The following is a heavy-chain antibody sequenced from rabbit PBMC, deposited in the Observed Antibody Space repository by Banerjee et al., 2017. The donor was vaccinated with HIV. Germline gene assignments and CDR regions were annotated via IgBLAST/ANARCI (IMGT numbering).Heavy chain of an antibody. D-gene: IGHD4-2*01. CDR3: ARGIYGGNGHFNL. J-gene: IGHJ4*01. V-gene: IGHV1S45*01. Sequence: QEQLVEYGGDLVQPEGSLTLTCTASGFSFSSNAMCWVRQAPGKGLEWIACIYTGSGGGAYYASWAKGRFTISKTSSTTVTLQMASLTAADTATYFCARGIYGGNGHFNLWGPGTLVTVS. CDR2: IYTGSGGGA. CDR1: GFSFSSNA.